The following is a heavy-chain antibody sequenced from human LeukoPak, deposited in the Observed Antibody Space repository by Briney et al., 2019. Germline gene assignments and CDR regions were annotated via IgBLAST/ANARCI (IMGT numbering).Heavy chain of an antibody. Sequence: SETLSLTCTVSGGSISSSSYYWGWIRQPPGKGLEWIGSIYYSGSTYYNPSLKSRVTISVDTSKNQFSLKLSSVTAADTAVYYCAREYLRGFDPWGQGTLVTVSS. V-gene: IGHV4-39*02. J-gene: IGHJ5*02. CDR1: GGSISSSSYY. CDR2: IYYSGST. CDR3: AREYLRGFDP.